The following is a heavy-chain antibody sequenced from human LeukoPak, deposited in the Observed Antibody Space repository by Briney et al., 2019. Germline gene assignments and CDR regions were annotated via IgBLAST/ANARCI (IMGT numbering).Heavy chain of an antibody. V-gene: IGHV3-23*01. CDR3: AKVAKYYYGSETYYFFEH. D-gene: IGHD3-10*01. CDR2: ISGRGDST. J-gene: IGHJ4*02. CDR1: GFTFSSYD. Sequence: GGSLRLSCAASGFTFSSYDMSWVRQAPGKGLEWVSVISGRGDSTYYADSVKGRFTISRDNSKNTLSLQMNSLRVEDTAVYYCAKVAKYYYGSETYYFFEHWGQGTPVTASS.